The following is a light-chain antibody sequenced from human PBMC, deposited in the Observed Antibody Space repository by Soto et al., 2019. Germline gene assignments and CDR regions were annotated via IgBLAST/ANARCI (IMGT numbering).Light chain of an antibody. CDR1: QSLVYSDGNTY. CDR2: KVS. CDR3: METTLLLRT. J-gene: IGKJ1*01. Sequence: VVVTQSTLSLPVTLGQAASISCNSSQSLVYSDGNTYLNWFQQRPGQSPRRLIYKVSNRDSGVPDRFSGSGSGADFTLNISSVEAEDVGGYCCMETTLLLRTFGEGSKVDI. V-gene: IGKV2-30*01.